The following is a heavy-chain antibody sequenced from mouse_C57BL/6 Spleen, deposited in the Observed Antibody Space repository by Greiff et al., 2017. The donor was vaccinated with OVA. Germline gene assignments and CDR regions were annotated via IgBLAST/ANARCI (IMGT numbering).Heavy chain of an antibody. J-gene: IGHJ1*03. CDR3: AYDYDVGWYFDV. CDR1: GYSFTSYY. V-gene: IGHV1-66*01. Sequence: QVQLQQSGPELVKPGASVKISCKASGYSFTSYYIHWVKQRPGQGLEWIGWIYPGSGNTKYNEKFKGKATLTADTSASTAYMQLSSLTSEDSAVYYCAYDYDVGWYFDVWGTGTTVTVSS. D-gene: IGHD2-4*01. CDR2: IYPGSGNT.